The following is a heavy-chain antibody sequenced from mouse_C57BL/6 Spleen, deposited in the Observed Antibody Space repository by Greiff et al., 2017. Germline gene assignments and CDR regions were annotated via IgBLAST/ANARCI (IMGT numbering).Heavy chain of an antibody. D-gene: IGHD2-1*01. Sequence: QVQLKESGPGILQSSQTLSLTCSFSGFSLSTSGMGVSWIRQPSGKGLEWLAHIYWDDDKRYNPSLKSRLTISKDTSRNQVFLKITSVDTAYTATSFCSRVEFYGNFFAYWGQGTLVTVSA. CDR3: SRVEFYGNFFAY. CDR1: GFSLSTSGMG. J-gene: IGHJ3*01. CDR2: IYWDDDK. V-gene: IGHV8-12*01.